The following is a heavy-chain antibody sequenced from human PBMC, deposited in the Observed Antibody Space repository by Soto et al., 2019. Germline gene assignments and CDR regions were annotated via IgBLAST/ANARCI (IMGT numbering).Heavy chain of an antibody. Sequence: PSETLSLTCAVYGGSFSGYYWSWIRQPPGKGLEWIGEINHSGSTNYNPSLKSRVTISVDTSKNQFSLKLSSVTAADTAVYYCARGQIVYCTNGVCSPPFDYWGQGTLVTVSS. D-gene: IGHD2-8*01. J-gene: IGHJ4*02. CDR1: GGSFSGYY. CDR2: INHSGST. CDR3: ARGQIVYCTNGVCSPPFDY. V-gene: IGHV4-34*01.